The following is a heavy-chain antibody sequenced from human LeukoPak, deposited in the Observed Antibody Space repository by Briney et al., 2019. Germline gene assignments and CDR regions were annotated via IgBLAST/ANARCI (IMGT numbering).Heavy chain of an antibody. J-gene: IGHJ4*02. CDR3: ARLYCSSTSCQSCFDS. D-gene: IGHD2-2*01. CDR1: GFTFSTYW. CDR2: INQDGGRK. Sequence: GGSLRLSCAVSGFTFSTYWMTWVRQGPGKGLEWVANINQDGGRKYYVDSVKGRFTISRDNAKNSLYLQMNSLRAEDTAVYYCARLYCSSTSCQSCFDSWGQGTLVTVSS. V-gene: IGHV3-7*05.